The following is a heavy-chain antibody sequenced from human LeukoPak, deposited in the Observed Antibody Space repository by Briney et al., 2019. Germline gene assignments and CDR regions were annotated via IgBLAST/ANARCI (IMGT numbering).Heavy chain of an antibody. CDR1: GGSISSYY. CDR3: ARAIRGYYYYYYYMDV. V-gene: IGHV4-34*01. D-gene: IGHD3-10*01. Sequence: PSETLSLTCTVSGGSISSYYWSWIRQPPGKGLEWIGEINHSGSTNYNPSLKSRVTISVDTSKNQFSLKLSSVTAADTAVYYCARAIRGYYYYYYYMDVWGKGTTVTVSS. J-gene: IGHJ6*03. CDR2: INHSGST.